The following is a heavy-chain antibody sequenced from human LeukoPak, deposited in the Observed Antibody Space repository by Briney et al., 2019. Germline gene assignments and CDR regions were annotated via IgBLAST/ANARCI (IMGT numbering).Heavy chain of an antibody. CDR3: ARGAMGFDY. J-gene: IGHJ4*02. V-gene: IGHV3-48*03. Sequence: HPGGSLRLSCAASGFTITNYEMHWVRQTPGEGLEWLFYISTSGSIIYYADSVQGRFTISRDNAMNSLFLQMNSLRAEDTGVYYCARGAMGFDYWGRGTLVTVAP. D-gene: IGHD1-26*01. CDR1: GFTITNYE. CDR2: ISTSGSII.